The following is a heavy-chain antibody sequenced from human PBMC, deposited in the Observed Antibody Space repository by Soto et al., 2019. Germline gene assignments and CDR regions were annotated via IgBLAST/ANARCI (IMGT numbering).Heavy chain of an antibody. D-gene: IGHD1-1*01. V-gene: IGHV3-23*01. CDR3: AKDVFLEHWNDGADY. J-gene: IGHJ4*02. CDR2: ISGSGGST. CDR1: GFTFSSYA. Sequence: EVQLLESGGGLVQPGGSLRLSCAASGFTFSSYAMSWVRQAPGKGLEWVSAISGSGGSTYYADSVKGRFTISRDNSKNTLYLQMNSPRAEDTAVYYCAKDVFLEHWNDGADYWGQGTLVTVSS.